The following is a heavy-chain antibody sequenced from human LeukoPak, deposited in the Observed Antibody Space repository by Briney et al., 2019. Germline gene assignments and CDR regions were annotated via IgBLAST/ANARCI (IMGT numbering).Heavy chain of an antibody. CDR3: AREKGLTRDSYYYYMDV. CDR2: ISPSNNYI. CDR1: GFTFNTYY. J-gene: IGHJ6*03. D-gene: IGHD1-14*01. Sequence: GGSLRLSCAASGFTFNTYYMNWVRQAPGRGLEWVSSISPSNNYIYYADSVKGRFTISRDNAKNSLYLQMNSLRAEDTAVYYCAREKGLTRDSYYYYMDVWGKGTTVTVSS. V-gene: IGHV3-21*01.